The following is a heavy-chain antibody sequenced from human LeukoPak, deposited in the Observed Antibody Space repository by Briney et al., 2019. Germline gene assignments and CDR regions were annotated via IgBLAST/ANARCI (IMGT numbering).Heavy chain of an antibody. CDR1: GFTFGDYA. CDR2: IRSKAYGGTT. J-gene: IGHJ4*02. D-gene: IGHD3-9*01. Sequence: GGSLRLSCRASGFTFGDYAMSWVRQAPGKGLEWVGFIRSKAYGGTTEYAASVKGRFTISRDDSKSIAYLQMNSLKTEDTAVYYCTRVYYDILTGWDYYFDYWGQGTLVTVSS. CDR3: TRVYYDILTGWDYYFDY. V-gene: IGHV3-49*04.